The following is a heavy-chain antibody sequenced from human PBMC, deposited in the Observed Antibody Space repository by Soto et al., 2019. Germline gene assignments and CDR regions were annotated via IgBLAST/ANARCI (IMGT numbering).Heavy chain of an antibody. V-gene: IGHV1-18*01. Sequence: ASVKVSCKASGYTFTSYGISWVRQAPGQGLEWMGWISAYNGNTNYAQKLQGRVTMTTDASTSTAYMELRSLRSDDTAVYYCARPDSSYVLGWFDPWGQGTLVTVSS. D-gene: IGHD4-4*01. CDR3: ARPDSSYVLGWFDP. J-gene: IGHJ5*02. CDR2: ISAYNGNT. CDR1: GYTFTSYG.